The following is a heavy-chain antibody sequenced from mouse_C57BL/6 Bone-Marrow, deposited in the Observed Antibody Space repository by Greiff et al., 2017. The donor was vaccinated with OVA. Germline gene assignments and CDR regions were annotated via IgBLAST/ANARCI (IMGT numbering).Heavy chain of an antibody. Sequence: LLESGAELARPGASVKLSCKASGYTFTSYGISWVKQRTGQGLEWIGEIYPRSGNTYYNEKFKGKATLTADKSSSTAYMELRSLTSEDSAVYFCARSLFYAMDYWGQGTSVTVSS. CDR3: ARSLFYAMDY. V-gene: IGHV1-81*01. J-gene: IGHJ4*01. CDR2: IYPRSGNT. CDR1: GYTFTSYG.